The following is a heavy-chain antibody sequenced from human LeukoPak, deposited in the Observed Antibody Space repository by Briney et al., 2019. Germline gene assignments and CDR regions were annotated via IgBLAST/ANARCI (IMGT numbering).Heavy chain of an antibody. D-gene: IGHD6-13*01. Sequence: PSETLSPTCTVSGGSISSYYWSWIRQPPGKGLEWIGYIYYSGSTNYNPSLKSRVTISVDTSKNQFSLKLSPVTAADTAVYYCARGTDSSSWYFDYWGQGTLVTVSS. V-gene: IGHV4-59*01. CDR2: IYYSGST. J-gene: IGHJ4*02. CDR1: GGSISSYY. CDR3: ARGTDSSSWYFDY.